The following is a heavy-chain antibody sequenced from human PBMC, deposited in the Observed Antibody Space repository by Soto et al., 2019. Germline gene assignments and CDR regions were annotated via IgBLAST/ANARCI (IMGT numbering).Heavy chain of an antibody. D-gene: IGHD1-26*01. CDR1: GFTFSSYA. J-gene: IGHJ4*02. V-gene: IGHV3-23*01. Sequence: EVQLLESGGGLIQPGGSLRLSCAASGFTFSSYAMRWVRQAPVKGLEWVSAISGSGGRTYYADSVKGRFTISRDNSKNTLYLQMNSLRAEDMAVYYCARRGSGSDDDYWGQGTLVTVSS. CDR2: ISGSGGRT. CDR3: ARRGSGSDDDY.